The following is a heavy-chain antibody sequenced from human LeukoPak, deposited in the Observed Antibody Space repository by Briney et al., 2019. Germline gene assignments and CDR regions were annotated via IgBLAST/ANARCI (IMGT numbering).Heavy chain of an antibody. CDR1: GSTVSNNI. D-gene: IGHD6-13*01. CDR2: IYSGGST. J-gene: IGHJ4*02. V-gene: IGHV3-53*01. CDR3: ARRESSTWYDY. Sequence: PGGSLRLSCAASGSTVSNNIMSWVRQAPGKGLEWVSVIYSGGSTNYADSVKGRFTVSRDNSKNTLYLQMNSLRVEDTAMYYCARRESSTWYDYWGQGTLVTVSS.